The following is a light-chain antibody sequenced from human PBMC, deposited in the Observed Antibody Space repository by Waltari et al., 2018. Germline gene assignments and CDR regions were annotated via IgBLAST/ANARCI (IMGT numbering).Light chain of an antibody. Sequence: DVQMTQSPSSLSASVGDRVTVTCRPSQSISNWLAWYQQKPGKAPQLLNYSTSTVDTGVPSRFSGSGSGTEFSLTISSLQPDDFATYYCQQYHSFPYSFGQGTRLEI. J-gene: IGKJ2*01. CDR1: QSISNW. CDR2: STS. V-gene: IGKV1-5*03. CDR3: QQYHSFPYS.